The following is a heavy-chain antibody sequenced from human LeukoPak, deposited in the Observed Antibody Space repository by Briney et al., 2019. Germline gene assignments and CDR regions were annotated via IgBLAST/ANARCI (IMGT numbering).Heavy chain of an antibody. D-gene: IGHD3-10*01. CDR3: AKKATSMVRGFFDY. J-gene: IGHJ4*02. V-gene: IGHV3-11*01. CDR1: GFIFSDYY. CDR2: ISANAITI. Sequence: GGSLRLSCAASGFIFSDYYMNWIRQAPGKGLEWVSYISANAITIYYADSVKGRFTISRDNSKNTLYLQMNSLRAEDTAVYYCAKKATSMVRGFFDYWGQGTLVTVSS.